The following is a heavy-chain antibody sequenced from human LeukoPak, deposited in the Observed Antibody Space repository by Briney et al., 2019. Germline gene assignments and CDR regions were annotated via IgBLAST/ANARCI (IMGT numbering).Heavy chain of an antibody. Sequence: PGGSLRLSCAASGFTFSSYWMSWVRQAPGKGLEWVSFISHGGGTTYYADSVKGRFTISTDNSKNTLYLQMNSLRAEDTAVYYCARRTYYDFWSGYYGVMYYGMDVWGQGTTVTVSS. CDR3: ARRTYYDFWSGYYGVMYYGMDV. CDR1: GFTFSSYW. V-gene: IGHV3-23*01. CDR2: ISHGGGTT. D-gene: IGHD3-3*01. J-gene: IGHJ6*02.